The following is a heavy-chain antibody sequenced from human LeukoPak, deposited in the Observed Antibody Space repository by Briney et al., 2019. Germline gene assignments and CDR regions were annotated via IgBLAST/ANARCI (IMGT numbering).Heavy chain of an antibody. CDR2: IYYSGST. Sequence: SETLSLTCTVSGGSISSSSYYWGWIRQPPGKGLEWIGSIYYSGSTYYNPSLKSRVTISVDTSKNQFSLKLSSVTAADTAVYYCATQPPDYDILTGYYWTGNYFDYWGQGTLVTVSS. V-gene: IGHV4-39*01. CDR3: ATQPPDYDILTGYYWTGNYFDY. J-gene: IGHJ4*02. D-gene: IGHD3-9*01. CDR1: GGSISSSSYY.